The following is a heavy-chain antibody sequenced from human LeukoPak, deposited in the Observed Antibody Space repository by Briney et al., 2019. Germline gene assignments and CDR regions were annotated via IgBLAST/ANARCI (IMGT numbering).Heavy chain of an antibody. V-gene: IGHV5-51*01. J-gene: IGHJ3*02. CDR1: GYSFTSYW. Sequence: GESLKISCKGSGYSFTSYWIGWVRQMPGKGLGWMGIIYPGDSDTRYSPSFQGQVTISADKSISTAYLQWSSLKASDTAMYYCARPHIDSGSYYAFDIWGQGTMVTVSS. CDR2: IYPGDSDT. D-gene: IGHD1-26*01. CDR3: ARPHIDSGSYYAFDI.